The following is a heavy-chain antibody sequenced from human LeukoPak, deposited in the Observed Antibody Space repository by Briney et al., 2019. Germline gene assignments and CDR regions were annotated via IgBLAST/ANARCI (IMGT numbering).Heavy chain of an antibody. V-gene: IGHV4-34*01. CDR3: AREGPYFSSPVGATSLDY. CDR2: INHSGST. J-gene: IGHJ4*02. Sequence: PSETLSLTCAVYGGSFSGYYWSWIRQPPGKGLEWIGEINHSGSTNYNPSLKSRVTISVDTSKNQFSLKLSSVTAADTAVYYCAREGPYFSSPVGATSLDYWGQGTLVTVSS. D-gene: IGHD1-26*01. CDR1: GGSFSGYY.